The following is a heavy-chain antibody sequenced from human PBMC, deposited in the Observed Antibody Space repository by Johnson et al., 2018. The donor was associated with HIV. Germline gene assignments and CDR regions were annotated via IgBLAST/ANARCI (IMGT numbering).Heavy chain of an antibody. CDR1: GFTFSSYG. Sequence: QVQLVESGGGVVQPGGSLRLSCAASGFTFSSYGMHWVRQAPGKGLEWVAFIRYDGSNKSYAASVKGRFTISRDNSKNTLYLQMNSLRAEDTAVYYCAKEEEDAFDIWGQGTMVTVSS. CDR2: IRYDGSNK. V-gene: IGHV3-30*02. J-gene: IGHJ3*02. CDR3: AKEEEDAFDI.